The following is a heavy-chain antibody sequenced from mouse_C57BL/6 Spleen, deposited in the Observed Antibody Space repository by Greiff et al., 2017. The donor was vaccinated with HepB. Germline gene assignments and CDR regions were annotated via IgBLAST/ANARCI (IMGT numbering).Heavy chain of an antibody. CDR1: GFNIKDYY. J-gene: IGHJ3*01. Sequence: VKLQQSGAELVKPGASVKLSCTASGFNIKDYYMHWVKQRTEQGLEWIGRIDPEEGETKYAPKFQGKATITADTSSNTAYQQLSSLTSEDTAVYYCARGYYGSAWLAYLGQGTLVTVSA. V-gene: IGHV14-2*01. CDR2: IDPEEGET. CDR3: ARGYYGSAWLAY. D-gene: IGHD1-1*01.